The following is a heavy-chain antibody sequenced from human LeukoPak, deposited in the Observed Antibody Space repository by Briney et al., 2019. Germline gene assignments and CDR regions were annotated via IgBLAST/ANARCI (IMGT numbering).Heavy chain of an antibody. J-gene: IGHJ4*02. CDR1: GGSISSSSDY. V-gene: IGHV4-39*07. CDR3: ASGMWVYSYDY. D-gene: IGHD5-18*01. CDR2: IYYNSGST. Sequence: MASETLSLTCTVSGGSISSSSDYWGWIRQPPGKGLEWIGNIYYNSGSTYYNPPLRSRVTISVDTSKNQFSLKLSSVTAADTVVYYCASGMWVYSYDYWGQGTLVTVSS.